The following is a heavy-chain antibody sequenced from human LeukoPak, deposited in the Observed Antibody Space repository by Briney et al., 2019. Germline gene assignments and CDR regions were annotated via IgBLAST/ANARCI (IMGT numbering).Heavy chain of an antibody. CDR2: IYYSGST. CDR1: GGSISSYY. Sequence: SETLSLTCTVSGGSISSYYWSWIRQPPGKGLEWIGYIYYSGSTNYNPSLKSRVTISVDTSKNQFSLKLSSVTAADTAVYYCARGGYDFWSGYPGYFDCWGQGTLVTVSS. V-gene: IGHV4-59*01. D-gene: IGHD3-3*01. J-gene: IGHJ4*02. CDR3: ARGGYDFWSGYPGYFDC.